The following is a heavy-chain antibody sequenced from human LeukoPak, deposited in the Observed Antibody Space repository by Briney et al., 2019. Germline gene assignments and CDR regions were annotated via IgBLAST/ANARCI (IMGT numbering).Heavy chain of an antibody. Sequence: GGSLRLSSAASGFTFSSYWMHWVRQAPGEGLVWVSRINSDGSSTSYADSVKGRFTISRDNAKNTLYLQMNSLRAEDTAVYYCARVGEWFGELFYYFDYWGQGTLVTVSS. V-gene: IGHV3-74*01. CDR1: GFTFSSYW. J-gene: IGHJ4*02. D-gene: IGHD3-10*01. CDR3: ARVGEWFGELFYYFDY. CDR2: INSDGSST.